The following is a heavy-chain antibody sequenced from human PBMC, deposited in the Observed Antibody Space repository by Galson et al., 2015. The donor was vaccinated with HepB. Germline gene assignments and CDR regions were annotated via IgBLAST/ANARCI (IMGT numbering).Heavy chain of an antibody. V-gene: IGHV1-69*10. CDR3: AREGLTGMRGEYSWFDP. CDR1: GGSFSTYA. Sequence: SVKVSCKASGGSFSTYAINWVRQAPGQGLEWMGRFIPILSIANYAQKFQGRVTLTADKSTNTAYMDLSSLRSEDTAVYYCAREGLTGMRGEYSWFDPWGQGTLVTVSS. D-gene: IGHD1-20*01. CDR2: FIPILSIA. J-gene: IGHJ5*02.